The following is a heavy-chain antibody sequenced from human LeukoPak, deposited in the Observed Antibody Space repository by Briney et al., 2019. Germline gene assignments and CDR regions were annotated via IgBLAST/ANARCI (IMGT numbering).Heavy chain of an antibody. CDR1: GGSISSGGYS. D-gene: IGHD3-10*01. CDR2: INHSGST. Sequence: SETLSLTCAVSGGSISSGGYSWSWIRQPPGKGLEWIGEINHSGSTNYNPSLKSRVTISVDMSKNQFSLKWTSVTAADTAVYYCARGGRSEYFGSGSHDYWGQGTLVTVSS. J-gene: IGHJ4*02. CDR3: ARGGRSEYFGSGSHDY. V-gene: IGHV4-30-2*01.